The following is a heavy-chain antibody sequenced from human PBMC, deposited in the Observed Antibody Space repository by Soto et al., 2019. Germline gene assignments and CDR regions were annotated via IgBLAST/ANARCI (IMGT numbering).Heavy chain of an antibody. V-gene: IGHV4-30-2*01. CDR3: ARVIAAAGTTIDP. Sequence: PSETLSLTCAVSGGSISSGGYPWSWIRQPPGKGLEWIGYIYHSGSTYYNPSLKSRVTISVDRSKNQFSLKLSSVTAADTAVYYCARVIAAAGTTIDPWGQGTLVTVSS. CDR2: IYHSGST. J-gene: IGHJ5*02. D-gene: IGHD6-13*01. CDR1: GGSISSGGYP.